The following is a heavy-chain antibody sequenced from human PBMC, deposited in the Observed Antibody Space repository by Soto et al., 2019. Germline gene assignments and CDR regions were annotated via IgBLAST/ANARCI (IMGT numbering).Heavy chain of an antibody. CDR3: ARVPGHKNSRGDF. D-gene: IGHD1-7*01. CDR2: INPKSGDT. V-gene: IGHV1-2*02. CDR1: GYTFTHYF. Sequence: QVRLMQSGPEVRRPGASVTVSCKASGYTFTHYFIHWVRRAPGQGLEWMGYINPKSGDTHYSQTFRGRVSITRDTSADTANMGLSSLKSDDTAVYFCARVPGHKNSRGDFWGQGTPITVSS. J-gene: IGHJ4*02.